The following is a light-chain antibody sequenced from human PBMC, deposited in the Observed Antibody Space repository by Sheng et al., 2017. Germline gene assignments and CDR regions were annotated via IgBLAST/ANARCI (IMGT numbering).Light chain of an antibody. J-gene: IGKJ4*01. CDR3: HQYATAPIT. Sequence: ENVLTQSPGTLSLSPGERATLSCRASETVRDSHVAWYQQKPGQAPRLLIYDASKRATGIPDRFSGSGFGTDFTLTITRLESEDFAVFYCHQYATAPITLGGGTRVEL. CDR1: ETVRDSH. V-gene: IGKV3-20*01. CDR2: DAS.